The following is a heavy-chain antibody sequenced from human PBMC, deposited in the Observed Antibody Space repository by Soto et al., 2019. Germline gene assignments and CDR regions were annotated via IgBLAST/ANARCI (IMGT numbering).Heavy chain of an antibody. Sequence: QVQLQQSGPGLVKPSKTLSLTCAISGDTVSSNTATWNWIRQSPSRGLEWLGRTFYRSKWYNDYSVSLTSRITIDPDTSKNQFSLQLKSVTPEDTAVYYCSRDLVTNTRGGGGMDVWGHGTTVTVSS. J-gene: IGHJ6*02. CDR3: SRDLVTNTRGGGGMDV. CDR1: GDTVSSNTAT. D-gene: IGHD3-16*01. CDR2: TFYRSKWYN. V-gene: IGHV6-1*01.